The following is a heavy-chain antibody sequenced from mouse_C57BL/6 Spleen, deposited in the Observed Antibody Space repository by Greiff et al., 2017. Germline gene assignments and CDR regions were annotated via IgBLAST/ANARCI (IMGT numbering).Heavy chain of an antibody. CDR1: GYTFTSYW. CDR3: ARSGKSGVLYDYFDY. J-gene: IGHJ2*01. D-gene: IGHD2-12*01. Sequence: QVQLQQSGAELVMPGASVKLSCKASGYTFTSYWMHWVKQRPGQGLEWIGEIDPSDSYTNYNQKFKGKSTLTVDKSSSTAYMQLSSLTSEDSAVYDCARSGKSGVLYDYFDYWGQGTTLTVSS. CDR2: IDPSDSYT. V-gene: IGHV1-69*01.